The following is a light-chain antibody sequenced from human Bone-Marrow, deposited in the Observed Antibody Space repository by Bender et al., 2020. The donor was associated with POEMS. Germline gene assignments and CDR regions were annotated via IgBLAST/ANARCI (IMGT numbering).Light chain of an antibody. J-gene: IGLJ3*02. CDR3: SSWDDSLSGWV. Sequence: QSALTQPPSVSASPGQSIIISCSGTSSDVGGYNYVSWYQQHPGKAPKLIIYDVTKRPSGVPDRFSGSKSGTSASLAISDIQSEDEGDYYCSSWDDSLSGWVFGGGTKLTVL. CDR2: DVT. V-gene: IGLV2-11*01. CDR1: SSDVGGYNY.